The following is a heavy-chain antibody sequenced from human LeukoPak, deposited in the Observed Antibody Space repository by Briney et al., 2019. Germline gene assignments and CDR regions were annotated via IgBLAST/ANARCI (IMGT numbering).Heavy chain of an antibody. CDR1: GGTFSIYA. CDR3: ARCYGSGSFPDYYYYYMDV. V-gene: IGHV1-69*05. Sequence: ASVKVSCKSSGGTFSIYAISWVRQAPGQGLEWMGGIIPIFGTANYAQKFQGRVTITTDESTSTAYMELSSLRSEDTAVYYCARCYGSGSFPDYYYYYMDVWGKGTTVTVSS. CDR2: IIPIFGTA. J-gene: IGHJ6*03. D-gene: IGHD3-10*01.